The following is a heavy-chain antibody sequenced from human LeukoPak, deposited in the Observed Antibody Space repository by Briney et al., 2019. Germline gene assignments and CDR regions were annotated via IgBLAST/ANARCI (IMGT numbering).Heavy chain of an antibody. J-gene: IGHJ4*02. CDR3: ASLDGYNYD. V-gene: IGHV3-48*03. D-gene: IGHD5-24*01. CDR1: GFTFSSYE. CDR2: ISSSGSTI. Sequence: PGGSLRLSCAASGFTFSSYEMNWVRQAPGKGLEWVSYISSSGSTIYYADSVKGRFTISRDDAKNSLYLQMNSLRAEDTAVYYCASLDGYNYDWGQGTLVTVSS.